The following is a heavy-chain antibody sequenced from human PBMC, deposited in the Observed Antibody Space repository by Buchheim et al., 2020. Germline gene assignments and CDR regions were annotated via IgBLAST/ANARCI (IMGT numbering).Heavy chain of an antibody. CDR3: ARIQGSSWFLDY. D-gene: IGHD6-13*01. Sequence: QVTLKESGPALVKPTQTLTLTCTFSGFSLSTSGMRVSWIRQPPGKALEWLARIDWDDDKFYSTSLKTRLTVSRDTSRNPVILTMTNMAPVDTATYYCARIQGSSWFLDYWGQGTL. CDR1: GFSLSTSGMR. J-gene: IGHJ4*02. CDR2: IDWDDDK. V-gene: IGHV2-70*04.